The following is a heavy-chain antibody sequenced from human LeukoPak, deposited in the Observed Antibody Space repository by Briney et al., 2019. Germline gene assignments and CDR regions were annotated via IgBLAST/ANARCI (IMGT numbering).Heavy chain of an antibody. Sequence: SETLSLTCTVSGYSISSGYYWGWIRQPPGKGLEWIGSIYHSGSTYYNPSLKSRVTISVDTSKNQLSLKLSSVTAADTAVYYCARVPHISSSEWFDPWGQGTLVTVSS. D-gene: IGHD6-6*01. V-gene: IGHV4-38-2*02. J-gene: IGHJ5*02. CDR2: IYHSGST. CDR1: GYSISSGYY. CDR3: ARVPHISSSEWFDP.